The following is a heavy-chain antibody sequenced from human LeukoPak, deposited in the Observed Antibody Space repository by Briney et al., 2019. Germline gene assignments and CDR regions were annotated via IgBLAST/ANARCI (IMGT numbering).Heavy chain of an antibody. Sequence: VSAISGSGGSTYYADSVKGRFTISRDNSKNTLYLQMNSLRAEDTAVYYCARYPYQSYYFDYWGQGTLVTVSS. CDR3: ARYPYQSYYFDY. V-gene: IGHV3-23*01. J-gene: IGHJ4*02. CDR2: ISGSGGST. D-gene: IGHD2-2*02.